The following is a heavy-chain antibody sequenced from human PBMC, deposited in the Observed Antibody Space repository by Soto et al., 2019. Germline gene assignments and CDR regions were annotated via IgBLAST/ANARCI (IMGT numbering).Heavy chain of an antibody. J-gene: IGHJ3*02. D-gene: IGHD3-10*01. Sequence: ASVKVSCKASGYTFTSYDINWVRQATGQGLEWMGWMNPNSGKTGYAQKFQGRVTMTRNTSISTAYMELSSLRSEDTAVYYCARGNYYGSGSYRVGAFDIWGQGTMVTVSS. CDR2: MNPNSGKT. V-gene: IGHV1-8*01. CDR1: GYTFTSYD. CDR3: ARGNYYGSGSYRVGAFDI.